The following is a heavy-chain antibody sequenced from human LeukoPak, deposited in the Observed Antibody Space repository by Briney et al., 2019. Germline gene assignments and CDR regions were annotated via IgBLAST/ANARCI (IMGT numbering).Heavy chain of an antibody. J-gene: IGHJ4*02. V-gene: IGHV4-34*01. CDR1: GVSFSGYY. Sequence: SETLSLTCAVYGVSFSGYYWSWIRQPPGKGLEWLGEINHSGSTNYNPSLKSRVTISVDTSKNQFSLKLSSVTAADTAVYYCARARATMVRGVIITSFDYWGQGTLVTVSS. D-gene: IGHD3-10*01. CDR3: ARARATMVRGVIITSFDY. CDR2: INHSGST.